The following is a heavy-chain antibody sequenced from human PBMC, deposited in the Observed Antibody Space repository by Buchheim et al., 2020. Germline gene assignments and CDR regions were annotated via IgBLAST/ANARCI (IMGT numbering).Heavy chain of an antibody. Sequence: EVQLLESGGGLVQPGGSLRLSCAASGFTFNNYAMNWVRQVPGKGLEWVSGIIGSGSRTYYVDSVKGRLTISRDNSKGTLYLQMNSLRAEDTAVYYCAKGGYCSSSDCYRAYYYYNMDAWGQGTT. J-gene: IGHJ6*02. D-gene: IGHD2-2*01. CDR3: AKGGYCSSSDCYRAYYYYNMDA. CDR1: GFTFNNYA. CDR2: IIGSGSRT. V-gene: IGHV3-23*01.